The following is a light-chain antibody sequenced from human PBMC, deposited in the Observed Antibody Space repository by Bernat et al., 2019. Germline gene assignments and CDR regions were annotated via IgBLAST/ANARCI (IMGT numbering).Light chain of an antibody. CDR3: SSYTSGSTLVV. Sequence: QSALTQPASVSGSPGQSITISCTGASSDIGGYNYVSWYQQYPGKAPKLMIYVVSNRPSGLSNRFSGSKSGNTASLTISGLQAEDEADYYCSSYTSGSTLVVFGGGTKLTVL. CDR1: SSDIGGYNY. J-gene: IGLJ2*01. CDR2: VVS. V-gene: IGLV2-14*03.